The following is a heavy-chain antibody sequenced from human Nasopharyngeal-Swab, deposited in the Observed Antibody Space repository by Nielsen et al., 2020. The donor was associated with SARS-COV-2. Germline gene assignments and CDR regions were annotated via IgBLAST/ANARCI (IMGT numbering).Heavy chain of an antibody. D-gene: IGHD7-27*01. Sequence: SETLSLTCAVYGGSFSGYYWSWIRQPPGKGLEWIGEINHSGSTNYNPSLKSRVTISVDTSKNQFSLKLSSVTAVDTAVYYCARGGIPTGDLPTGYYFDYWGQGTLVTVSS. V-gene: IGHV4-34*01. CDR3: ARGGIPTGDLPTGYYFDY. J-gene: IGHJ4*02. CDR1: GGSFSGYY. CDR2: INHSGST.